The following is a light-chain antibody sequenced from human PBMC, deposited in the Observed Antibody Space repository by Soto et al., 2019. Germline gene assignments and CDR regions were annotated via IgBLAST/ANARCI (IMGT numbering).Light chain of an antibody. CDR2: WAS. J-gene: IGKJ4*01. CDR1: QNVLYRSNNKNY. Sequence: DIVLTQSPDSLAVSLGERATINCKSSQNVLYRSNNKNYIAWYQKKPGQPPKVLIHWASIRESGVPGRFSGSGSVTDFTLTLSSLQAEDVAVYYCHQYYSGQLTFGGGTKVEIK. V-gene: IGKV4-1*01. CDR3: HQYYSGQLT.